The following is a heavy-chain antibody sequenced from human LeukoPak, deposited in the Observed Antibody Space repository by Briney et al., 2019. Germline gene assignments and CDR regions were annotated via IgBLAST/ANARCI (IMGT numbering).Heavy chain of an antibody. CDR2: INPGGSST. J-gene: IGHJ4*02. CDR1: GFKFSDHY. CDR3: ARSNQADDY. Sequence: GGSLRLSCAASGFKFSDHYIDWVRQAPGKGLEWVSRINPGGSSTTYADSVKGRFTISRDNAKNTLYLQMNSLRAEDTAVYYCARSNQADDYWGQGTLVTVSS. D-gene: IGHD4-11*01. V-gene: IGHV3-74*01.